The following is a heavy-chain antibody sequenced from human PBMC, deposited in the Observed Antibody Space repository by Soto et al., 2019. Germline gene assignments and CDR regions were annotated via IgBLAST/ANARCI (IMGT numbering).Heavy chain of an antibody. Sequence: EVQLVESGGGLVQPGGSLRLSCAASGFTFSSYSMNWVRQAPGKGLEWDSYIGSRGAIYYADSVKGRFTISRDTAKNILYLQMNSLRDEDTAVYFCVRDSDSVGDRTHGDFWGRGTLVTVSS. CDR2: IGSRGAI. CDR1: GFTFSSYS. J-gene: IGHJ4*02. V-gene: IGHV3-48*02. D-gene: IGHD2-21*02. CDR3: VRDSDSVGDRTHGDF.